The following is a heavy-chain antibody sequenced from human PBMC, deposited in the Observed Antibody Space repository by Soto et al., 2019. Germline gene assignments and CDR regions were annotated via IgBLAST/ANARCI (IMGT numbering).Heavy chain of an antibody. CDR3: ADRADY. CDR2: ISYDGSNK. V-gene: IGHV3-30*03. J-gene: IGHJ4*02. D-gene: IGHD3-22*01. CDR1: GFTFSSYG. Sequence: QVQLVESGGGVVQPGRSLRLSCAASGFTFSSYGMHWVRQAPGKGLEWVAVISYDGSNKYYADSVKGRFTISRDNSKNTLYLQMNDLRAEDTAVYYCADRADYWGQGTLVTVSS.